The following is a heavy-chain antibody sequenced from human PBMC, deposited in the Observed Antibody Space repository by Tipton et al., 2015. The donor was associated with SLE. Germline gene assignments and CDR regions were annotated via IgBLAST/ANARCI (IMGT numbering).Heavy chain of an antibody. Sequence: LRLSCTVSGGSISSSSYYWGWIRQPPGKGLEWIGSIYYSGSTYYNPSLKSRFTISVDTSKNQFSLKLNSVTAADTAMYYCAREGGYHPYSFDYWCQGTLVTVSS. CDR3: AREGGYHPYSFDY. J-gene: IGHJ4*02. CDR1: GGSISSSSYY. V-gene: IGHV4-39*07. CDR2: IYYSGST. D-gene: IGHD5-12*01.